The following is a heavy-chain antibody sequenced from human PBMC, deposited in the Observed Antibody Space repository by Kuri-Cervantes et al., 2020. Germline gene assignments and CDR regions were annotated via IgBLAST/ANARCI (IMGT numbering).Heavy chain of an antibody. CDR2: ISWNSGSI. CDR3: ARVTQPAAVDY. Sequence: SLKISCAASGFTFDDYAMRWVRQAPGKGLEWVSGISWNSGSIGYADSVKGRFTISRDNAKNSLYLQMNSLRAEDTAVYYCARVTQPAAVDYWGQGTLVTVSS. CDR1: GFTFDDYA. V-gene: IGHV3-9*01. J-gene: IGHJ4*02. D-gene: IGHD2-2*01.